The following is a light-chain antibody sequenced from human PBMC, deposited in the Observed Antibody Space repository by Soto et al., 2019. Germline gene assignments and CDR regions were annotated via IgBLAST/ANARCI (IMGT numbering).Light chain of an antibody. J-gene: IGKJ1*01. Sequence: DLEMTKSPSPESGSFGARVTITCRASQTISSWLAWYQQKPGKAPKLLIYKASTLKSGVPSRFSGSGSGTEFTLTISSLQPDDFATYYCQHYNSYSEAFGQVTKADIK. CDR3: QHYNSYSEA. CDR1: QTISSW. V-gene: IGKV1-5*03. CDR2: KAS.